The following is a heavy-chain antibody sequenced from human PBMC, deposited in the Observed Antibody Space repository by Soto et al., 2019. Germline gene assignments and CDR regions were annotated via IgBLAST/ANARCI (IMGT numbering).Heavy chain of an antibody. CDR3: ARGNLHCSGGSCYRSHWFDP. CDR1: GGAFSGFD. Sequence: PSETLSLTCVVSGGAFSGFDWSWIRQSPGKGLEWIGEVHRRGSLNYNPSLKSRVTISQDTSKNQFSLKLSSVTAADTAVYYCARGNLHCSGGSCYRSHWFDPWGQGTLVTVSS. D-gene: IGHD2-15*01. CDR2: VHRRGSL. V-gene: IGHV4-34*01. J-gene: IGHJ5*02.